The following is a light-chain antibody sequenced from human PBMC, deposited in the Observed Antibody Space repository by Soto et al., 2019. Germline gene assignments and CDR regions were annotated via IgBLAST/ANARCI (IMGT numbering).Light chain of an antibody. Sequence: EIVMTQSPATLSVSPGERATLSCRASQSVSSNLAWYQQKPGQAPRLLIFGASTRATGIPARFRGSGSKTEFNLTISSLQSEDFAVYYCQHYTNWPPWTFGQGTKVEIK. CDR1: QSVSSN. CDR3: QHYTNWPPWT. V-gene: IGKV3-15*01. CDR2: GAS. J-gene: IGKJ1*01.